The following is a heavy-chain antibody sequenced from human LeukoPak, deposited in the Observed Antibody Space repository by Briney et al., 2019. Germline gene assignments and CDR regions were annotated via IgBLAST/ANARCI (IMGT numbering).Heavy chain of an antibody. CDR2: INHSGST. D-gene: IGHD3-10*01. CDR1: GGSFSGYY. J-gene: IGHJ4*02. V-gene: IGHV4-34*01. CDR3: ARGLSSGRDY. Sequence: PSETLSLTCAVYGGSFSGYYWSWIRQPPGKGLEWIGEINHSGSTNYNPSLKSRVTISVDTSKNQFSLKLSSVTAADTAVYYCARGLSSGRDYWGQGTLVTVSS.